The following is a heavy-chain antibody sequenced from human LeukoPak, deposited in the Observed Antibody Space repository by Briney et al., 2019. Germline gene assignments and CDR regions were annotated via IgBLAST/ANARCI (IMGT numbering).Heavy chain of an antibody. CDR3: ARQGSPSITIFGVVIIPHWYFDL. V-gene: IGHV4-39*01. CDR2: IYYSGST. J-gene: IGHJ2*01. CDR1: GGSISSSSYY. Sequence: SETLSLTCTVSGGSISSSSYYWGWIRQPPGKGLEWIGSIYYSGSTYYNPSLKSRVTISVDTSKNQFSLKLSSVTAADTAVYYCARQGSPSITIFGVVIIPHWYFDLWGRGTLVTVSP. D-gene: IGHD3-3*01.